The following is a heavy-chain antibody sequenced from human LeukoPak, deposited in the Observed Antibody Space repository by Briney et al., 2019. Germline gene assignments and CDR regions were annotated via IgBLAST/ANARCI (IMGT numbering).Heavy chain of an antibody. J-gene: IGHJ4*02. Sequence: SETLSLTCAVYGGSFSGYYWSWIRQPPGKGLEWIGEINHSGSTNYKPSLKSRVTVSVDTSKNQFSLKLGSVTAADTAVYYCAAADPGRYFDYWGQGTLVTVSS. D-gene: IGHD6-13*01. CDR1: GGSFSGYY. CDR3: AAADPGRYFDY. CDR2: INHSGST. V-gene: IGHV4-34*01.